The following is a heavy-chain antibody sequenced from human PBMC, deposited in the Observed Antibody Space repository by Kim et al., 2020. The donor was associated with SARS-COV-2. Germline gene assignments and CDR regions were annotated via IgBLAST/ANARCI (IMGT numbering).Heavy chain of an antibody. J-gene: IGHJ4*02. CDR1: GYTFTGYY. CDR2: INPNSGGT. Sequence: ASVKVSCKASGYTFTGYYMHWVRQAPGQGLEWMGWINPNSGGTNYAQKFQGRVTMTRDTSISTAYMELSRLRSDDTAVYYCARAMNTYYYDGRAGPFDYWGQGTLVTVSS. D-gene: IGHD3-22*01. V-gene: IGHV1-2*02. CDR3: ARAMNTYYYDGRAGPFDY.